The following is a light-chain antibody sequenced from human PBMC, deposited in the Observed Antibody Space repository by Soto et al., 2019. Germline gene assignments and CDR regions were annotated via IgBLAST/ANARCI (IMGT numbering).Light chain of an antibody. CDR3: QQYGTSPPYT. CDR1: QSVSSSN. J-gene: IGKJ2*01. V-gene: IGKV3-20*01. Sequence: EIVLTQSPVTLSLSPGERATLSCRASQSVSSSNLAWYQQKTGQAPRLLIYGTSSRATGIPDRFSGSGSGTDFNLTISRLEPEDFAVYYCQQYGTSPPYTFGQGTKLEIK. CDR2: GTS.